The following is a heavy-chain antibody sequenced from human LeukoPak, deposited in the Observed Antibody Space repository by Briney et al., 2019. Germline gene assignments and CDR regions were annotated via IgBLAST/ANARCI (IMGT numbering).Heavy chain of an antibody. CDR2: ISWNSGSI. V-gene: IGHV3-9*01. Sequence: GRSLRLSCAASGFTFDDYAMHWVRQAPGKGLEWVSGISWNSGSIGYADSVKGRFTISRDNAKNSLYLQMNSLRAEDTALYYCAKDKGAVDDAFGIWGQGTMVTVSS. D-gene: IGHD6-19*01. CDR3: AKDKGAVDDAFGI. CDR1: GFTFDDYA. J-gene: IGHJ3*02.